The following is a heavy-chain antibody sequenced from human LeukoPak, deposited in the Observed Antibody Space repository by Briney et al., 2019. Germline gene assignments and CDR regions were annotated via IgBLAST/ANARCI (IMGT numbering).Heavy chain of an antibody. CDR2: FGGGGGST. J-gene: IGHJ4*02. Sequence: PGGSLSLSCAASGFTFSGYAMSWARQAPGQGLEWVSTFGGGGGSTYYADSVKGRFTISRDNSKNTLYLQMNSLRAEDTAIYYCAKDKTPVSGWYGGIDYWGQGTLVTVSS. CDR3: AKDKTPVSGWYGGIDY. CDR1: GFTFSGYA. D-gene: IGHD6-19*01. V-gene: IGHV3-23*01.